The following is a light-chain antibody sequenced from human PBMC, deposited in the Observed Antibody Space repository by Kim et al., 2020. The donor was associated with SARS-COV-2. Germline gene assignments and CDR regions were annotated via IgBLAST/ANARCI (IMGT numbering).Light chain of an antibody. CDR3: QQYDSYPST. Sequence: DIQMTQSPSSLSASIGDRVTITCRTSQGIRNYLAWHQQRPGKAPKSLVYAASTLHSGVPGRFSGGGSGTEFNLTISSLQPEDFATYYCQQYDSYPSTFGGGTKVDIK. J-gene: IGKJ4*01. CDR2: AAS. V-gene: IGKV1-16*01. CDR1: QGIRNY.